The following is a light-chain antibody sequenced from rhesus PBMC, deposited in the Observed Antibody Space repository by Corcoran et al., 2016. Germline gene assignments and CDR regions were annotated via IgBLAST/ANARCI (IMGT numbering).Light chain of an antibody. CDR2: KAS. J-gene: IGKJ3*01. Sequence: DIQMTQSPSSLSASVGDTVTITCRASQSISSWLAWYQQKPGKAPKLLIYKASRLQSGGPPRFSGSGSGTDFTLTISRLQSEDFATYDCQQYSSSPFTFGPGTKLDIK. CDR3: QQYSSSPFT. V-gene: IGKV1-22*01. CDR1: QSISSW.